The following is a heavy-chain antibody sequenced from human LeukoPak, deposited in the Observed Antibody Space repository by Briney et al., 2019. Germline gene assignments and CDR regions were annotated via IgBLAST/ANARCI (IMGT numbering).Heavy chain of an antibody. V-gene: IGHV3-30*18. CDR2: ISYDGSNK. CDR3: AKDSSGWYGYFDY. J-gene: IGHJ4*02. Sequence: PGGSLRLSCAASGFTFGSYGMHWVRQAPGKGLEWVAVISYDGSNKYYADSVKGRFTISRDNSKNTLYLQMNSLRAEGTAVYYCAKDSSGWYGYFDYWGQGTLVTVSS. D-gene: IGHD6-19*01. CDR1: GFTFGSYG.